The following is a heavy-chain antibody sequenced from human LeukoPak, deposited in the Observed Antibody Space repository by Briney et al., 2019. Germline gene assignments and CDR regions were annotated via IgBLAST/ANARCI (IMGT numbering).Heavy chain of an antibody. CDR1: GFAVNSYY. Sequence: GGSLRLSCAASGFAVNSYYMSWVRQAPGKGLEWVSAVFRDGSTSHADSVKGRFTISRDNSRNTVYLQMNSLRAEDTAVYYCATETWKGWGQGTLVTVSS. V-gene: IGHV3-53*01. D-gene: IGHD1-1*01. J-gene: IGHJ4*02. CDR2: VFRDGST. CDR3: ATETWKG.